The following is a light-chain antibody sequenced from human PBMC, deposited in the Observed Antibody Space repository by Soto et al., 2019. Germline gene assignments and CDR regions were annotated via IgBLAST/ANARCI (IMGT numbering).Light chain of an antibody. V-gene: IGKV3-11*01. CDR3: QQRRNRGVFT. CDR1: QSVGSY. Sequence: ETVLTQSPATLSLFPGERATLSCRASQSVGSYFAWYQQKSGQAPRLLLYDTSNRATGIPARFSGSGSGTDFTLTISSLEPEDFAVYFCQQRRNRGVFTFGPGTKVDIK. J-gene: IGKJ3*01. CDR2: DTS.